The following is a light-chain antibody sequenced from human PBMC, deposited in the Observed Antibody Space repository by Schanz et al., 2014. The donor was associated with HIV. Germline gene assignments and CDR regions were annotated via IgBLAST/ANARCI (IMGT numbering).Light chain of an antibody. J-gene: IGKJ5*01. Sequence: EIVLTQSPGTLSLSPGERATLSCRASQSVSSSYLAWYQQKPGQAPRLLIYGASIRATGLSARFRGSGSGTEFTVTISSLRSEDFAVYYCQQEEGGKRSFGQGTRLEI. CDR3: QQEEGGKRS. CDR1: QSVSSSY. V-gene: IGKV3-20*01. CDR2: GAS.